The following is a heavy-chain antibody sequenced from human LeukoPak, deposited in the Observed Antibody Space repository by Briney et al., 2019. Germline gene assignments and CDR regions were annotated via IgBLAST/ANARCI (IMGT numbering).Heavy chain of an antibody. CDR3: ARAAWDY. J-gene: IGHJ4*02. Sequence: PGGSLRLSCAASGFTVSSDYMTWVRQAPGKGLEWVSVIYSDANTYYADSVKGRFTISRDNSKNTVYPQMNRLRVEDTAVYYCARAAWDYWGQGTLVTVSS. CDR1: GFTVSSDY. CDR2: IYSDANT. V-gene: IGHV3-66*01.